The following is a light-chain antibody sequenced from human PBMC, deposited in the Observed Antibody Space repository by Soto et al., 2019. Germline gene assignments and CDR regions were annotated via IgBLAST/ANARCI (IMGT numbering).Light chain of an antibody. CDR1: SSDVGAYNY. J-gene: IGLJ3*02. CDR2: DVS. CDR3: SSYTRSSTPM. V-gene: IGLV2-14*03. Sequence: QSALTQPASVSGSPGQSITISCTGTSSDVGAYNYVSWYQQHPGKAPKLMIYDVSNRPAGVSNRFSGAKSGNTASLTISGLQTEDEADYYCSSYTRSSTPMFGGGTQLTVL.